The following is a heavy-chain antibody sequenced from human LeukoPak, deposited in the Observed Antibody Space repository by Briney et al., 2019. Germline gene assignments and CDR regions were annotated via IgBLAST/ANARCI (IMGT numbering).Heavy chain of an antibody. CDR1: GFTFSSYA. J-gene: IGHJ4*02. CDR2: ISGSGGST. V-gene: IGHV3-23*01. Sequence: GGSLRLSCAASGFTFSSYAMSWVRQAPGKGVEWVSAISGSGGSTYYADSVKGRFTISRDNSKNTLYPQMNSLRAEDTAVYYCAKGGYCSSTSCYTVGSFDYWGQGTLVTVSS. CDR3: AKGGYCSSTSCYTVGSFDY. D-gene: IGHD2-2*02.